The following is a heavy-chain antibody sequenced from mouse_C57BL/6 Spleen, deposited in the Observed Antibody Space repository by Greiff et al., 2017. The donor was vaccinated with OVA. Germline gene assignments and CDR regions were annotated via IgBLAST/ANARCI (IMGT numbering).Heavy chain of an antibody. D-gene: IGHD1-1*01. CDR2: IYPRSGNT. V-gene: IGHV1-81*01. Sequence: VQLQQSGAELARPGASVKLSCKASGYPFTSYGISWVKQRTGQGLEWIGEIYPRSGNTYYNEKFKGKATLTADKSSSTAYMELRSLTSEDSAVYFCARMGVITTEVANYFDYWGQGTTLTVSS. J-gene: IGHJ2*01. CDR1: GYPFTSYG. CDR3: ARMGVITTEVANYFDY.